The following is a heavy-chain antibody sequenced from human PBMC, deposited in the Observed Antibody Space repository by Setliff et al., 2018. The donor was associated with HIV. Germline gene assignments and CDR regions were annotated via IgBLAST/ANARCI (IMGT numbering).Heavy chain of an antibody. CDR3: ARHIKRAVVWSAFDI. V-gene: IGHV4-61*09. Sequence: SETLSLTCTVSGGSISSGAYYWTWSRQPAGKGLDWIGHMYTTGSTNYNPSLKNRVTISIDTSNNLFSLKLSSVTAADTALYYCARHIKRAVVWSAFDIWGQGTMVTVSS. CDR2: MYTTGST. J-gene: IGHJ3*02. D-gene: IGHD2-15*01. CDR1: GGSISSGAYY.